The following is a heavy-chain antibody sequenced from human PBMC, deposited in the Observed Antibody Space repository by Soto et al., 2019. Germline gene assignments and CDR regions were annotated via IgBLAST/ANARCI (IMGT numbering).Heavy chain of an antibody. CDR3: VAGSGWLPDY. V-gene: IGHV3-7*05. J-gene: IGHJ4*01. D-gene: IGHD6-19*01. CDR2: IKQDGSEI. Sequence: ESGGGLVQPGGSLRLSCTASGFTLSSHWMNWVRQAPGKGLEWVANIKQDGSEIYSVDSVKGRFTISRDNAKNSLYLQMNSLRAEDTAVYYCVAGSGWLPDYWGHGTLVTVSS. CDR1: GFTLSSHW.